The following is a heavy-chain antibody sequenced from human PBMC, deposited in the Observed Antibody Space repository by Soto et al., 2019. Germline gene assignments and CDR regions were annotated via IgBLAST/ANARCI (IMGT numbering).Heavy chain of an antibody. D-gene: IGHD3-22*01. V-gene: IGHV3-7*04. CDR2: IKPDGSEK. Sequence: GGSLRLSCAASGFTFSSYWMSWVRQAPGKGLEWVANIKPDGSEKWYVDSVKGRFTISRDNAKNSLYLQMNSLRAEDTAVYYCARGDYYDTSGPFSDAFEIWGQGTMVTVSS. CDR3: ARGDYYDTSGPFSDAFEI. J-gene: IGHJ3*02. CDR1: GFTFSSYW.